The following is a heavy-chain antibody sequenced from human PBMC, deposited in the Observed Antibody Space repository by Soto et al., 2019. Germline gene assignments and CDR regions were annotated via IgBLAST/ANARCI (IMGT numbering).Heavy chain of an antibody. CDR3: ASPYYDILTGYYPTYYYGMDV. J-gene: IGHJ6*02. V-gene: IGHV4-39*01. CDR2: IYYSGST. CDR1: GGSISSSSYY. D-gene: IGHD3-9*01. Sequence: SETLSLTCTVSGGSISSSSYYWGWIRQPPGKGLEWIGSIYYSGSTYYNPSLKSRVTISVDTSKNQFSLKLSSVTAADTAVYYCASPYYDILTGYYPTYYYGMDVWGQGTTVTSP.